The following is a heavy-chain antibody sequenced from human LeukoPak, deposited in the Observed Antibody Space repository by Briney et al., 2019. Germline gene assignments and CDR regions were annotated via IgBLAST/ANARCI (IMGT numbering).Heavy chain of an antibody. CDR3: AKGVEWELPYFDY. CDR2: IPYDGSNK. CDR1: GFTFSSYG. Sequence: PGRSLRLSCAASGFTFSSYGMHWVRQAPGKGLEWVAVIPYDGSNKYYADSVKGRFTISRDNSKNTLYLQMNSLRAEDTAVYYCAKGVEWELPYFDYWGQGTLVTVSS. V-gene: IGHV3-30*18. D-gene: IGHD1-26*01. J-gene: IGHJ4*02.